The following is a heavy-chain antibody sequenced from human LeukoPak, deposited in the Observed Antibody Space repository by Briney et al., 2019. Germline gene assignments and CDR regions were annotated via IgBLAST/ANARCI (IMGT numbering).Heavy chain of an antibody. CDR2: ISGSGGST. J-gene: IGHJ4*02. Sequence: GGSLRLSCAASGFTFSSYAIRWVRQAPGKGLEWVSAISGSGGSTYYADSVKGRFTISRDNSKNTLYLQMNSLRAEDRAVYYCAKDLWMEDIVVVPAATVFDYWGQGTLVTVSS. CDR1: GFTFSSYA. CDR3: AKDLWMEDIVVVPAATVFDY. V-gene: IGHV3-23*01. D-gene: IGHD2-2*01.